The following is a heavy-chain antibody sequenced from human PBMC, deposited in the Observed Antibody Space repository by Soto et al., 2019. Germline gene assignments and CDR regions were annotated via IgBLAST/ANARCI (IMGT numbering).Heavy chain of an antibody. CDR1: GFTFSSYG. V-gene: IGHV3-33*01. D-gene: IGHD6-19*01. CDR3: ARDSGGSSGPPKDY. Sequence: GGSLRLSCAASGFTFSSYGMHWVRQAPGKGLEWVAVIWYDGSNKYYADSVKGRFTISRDNSKNTLYLQMNSLRAEDTAVYYCARDSGGSSGPPKDYWGQGTLVTVSS. CDR2: IWYDGSNK. J-gene: IGHJ4*02.